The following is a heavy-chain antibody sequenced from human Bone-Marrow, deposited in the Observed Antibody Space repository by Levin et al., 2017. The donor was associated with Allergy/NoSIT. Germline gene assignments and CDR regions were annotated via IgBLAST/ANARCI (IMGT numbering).Heavy chain of an antibody. Sequence: PGGSLRLSCAASGFTFSDYPFHWIRQTPGKGLEWVAVISYDGGNQYYADSVEGRFTVSRDNSMNTLYLQMNSLGVDDTAVYYCARVGGHSFGPSRLDSWGQGALVTVSS. CDR2: ISYDGGNQ. CDR3: ARVGGHSFGPSRLDS. V-gene: IGHV3-30-3*01. J-gene: IGHJ4*02. CDR1: GFTFSDYP. D-gene: IGHD5-18*01.